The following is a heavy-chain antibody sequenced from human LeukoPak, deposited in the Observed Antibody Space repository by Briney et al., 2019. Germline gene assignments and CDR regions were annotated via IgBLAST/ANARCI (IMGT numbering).Heavy chain of an antibody. CDR2: ISSSSSYI. D-gene: IGHD4-11*01. CDR1: GFTFSSYS. CDR3: ARDMRHYMDYYYSSLDV. V-gene: IGHV3-21*01. Sequence: PGGSLRLSCAASGFTFSSYSMNWVRQAPGKGLEWVSSISSSSSYIYYADSVKGRFTISRDNAKTSLHLQKNSLRAEDTAVYYCARDMRHYMDYYYSSLDVWGKGTTVTVSS. J-gene: IGHJ6*03.